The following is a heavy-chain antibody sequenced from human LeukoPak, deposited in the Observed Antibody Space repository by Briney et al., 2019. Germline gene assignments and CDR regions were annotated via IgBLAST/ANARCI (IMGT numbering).Heavy chain of an antibody. J-gene: IGHJ4*02. CDR1: GYTFTSYG. CDR2: ISAYNGNT. D-gene: IGHD3-16*01. Sequence: GASVKVSCKASGYTFTSYGISWVRQAPGQGLEWMGWISAYNGNTNYAQKLQGRVTMTTDTPTSTAYMELRSLRSDDTAVYYCARDPIFGGRGMNQPRIGDYWGQGTLVTVSS. V-gene: IGHV1-18*01. CDR3: ARDPIFGGRGMNQPRIGDY.